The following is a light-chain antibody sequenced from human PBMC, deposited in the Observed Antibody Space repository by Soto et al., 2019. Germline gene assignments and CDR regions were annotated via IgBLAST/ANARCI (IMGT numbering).Light chain of an antibody. CDR3: HQYDSWT. CDR1: QSVGSN. V-gene: IGKV3D-15*01. Sequence: EIVMTQSPATLSVSPGDRATLSCRASQSVGSNLARYQQKPGQAPRLLIYGASSRATGIPDRFSGSGSGTDFTLTISRLEPEDFAVYYCHQYDSWTFGQGTKVDI. CDR2: GAS. J-gene: IGKJ1*01.